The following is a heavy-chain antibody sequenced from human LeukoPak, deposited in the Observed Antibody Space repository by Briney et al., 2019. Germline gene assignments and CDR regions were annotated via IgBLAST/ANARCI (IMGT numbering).Heavy chain of an antibody. Sequence: GGSLRLSCAASGFTFSSYAMSWVRQAPGKGLEWVSAISGSGGSTYYADSVKGRFTISRDNSKNTLYLQMNSLRAEDTAVYYCARDPGYYDILTGTSYYYGMDVWGQGTTVTVSS. CDR3: ARDPGYYDILTGTSYYYGMDV. CDR1: GFTFSSYA. J-gene: IGHJ6*02. V-gene: IGHV3-23*01. CDR2: ISGSGGST. D-gene: IGHD3-9*01.